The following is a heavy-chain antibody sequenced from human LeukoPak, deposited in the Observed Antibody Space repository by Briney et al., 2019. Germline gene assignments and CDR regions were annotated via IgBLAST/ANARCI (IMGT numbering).Heavy chain of an antibody. J-gene: IGHJ4*02. CDR3: ARGFAAAGPPAYFDY. Sequence: VASVKVSCKASGGTFSSYAISWVRQAPGQGLEWMGRIIPILGIANYAQKFQGRVTITADKSTSTAYMELSSLRSEDTAVYYCARGFAAAGPPAYFDYWGQGTLVTVSS. V-gene: IGHV1-69*04. D-gene: IGHD6-13*01. CDR2: IIPILGIA. CDR1: GGTFSSYA.